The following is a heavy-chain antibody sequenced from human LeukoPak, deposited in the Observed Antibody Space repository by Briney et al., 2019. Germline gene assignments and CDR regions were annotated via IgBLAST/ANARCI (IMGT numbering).Heavy chain of an antibody. CDR1: GFNFRAYW. CDR3: AREIDYGEVDY. D-gene: IGHD4-17*01. CDR2: ISYSGST. Sequence: PGGSLRLSCTTSGFNFRAYWMGWVRQAPGKGLEWIGYISYSGSTNYNPSLKSRVTISVDTSKNQFSLKLSSVTAADTAVYYCAREIDYGEVDYWGQGTLVTVSS. V-gene: IGHV4-59*01. J-gene: IGHJ4*02.